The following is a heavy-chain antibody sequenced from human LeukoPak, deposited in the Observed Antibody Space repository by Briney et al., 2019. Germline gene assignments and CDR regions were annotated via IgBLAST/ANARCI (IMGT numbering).Heavy chain of an antibody. CDR3: WLRLRLGELFSFDY. Sequence: ASVKVSCKASGYTFTGYYMHWVRQATGQGLEWMGWMNPNSGNTGYAQKFQGRVTMTRNTSISTAYMELSSLRSEDTAVYYCWLRLRLGELFSFDYWGQGTLVTVSS. J-gene: IGHJ4*02. V-gene: IGHV1-8*02. CDR2: MNPNSGNT. D-gene: IGHD3-16*01. CDR1: GYTFTGYY.